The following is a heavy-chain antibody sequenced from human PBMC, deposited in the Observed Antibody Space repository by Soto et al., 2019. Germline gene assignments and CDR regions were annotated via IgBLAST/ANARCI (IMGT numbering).Heavy chain of an antibody. V-gene: IGHV4-39*01. D-gene: IGHD3-3*02. Sequence: PSETLALTCSVSWGSIRSSGFYCVCVSKPPGKGLEWIGSLSYTGSPSYNPSLKNRVTISGDMSKNQFSLKLRSVTAADTAMYYCARVKLAGRGSFHDWGQGTLVTVSS. J-gene: IGHJ4*02. CDR2: LSYTGSP. CDR3: ARVKLAGRGSFHD. CDR1: WGSIRSSGFY.